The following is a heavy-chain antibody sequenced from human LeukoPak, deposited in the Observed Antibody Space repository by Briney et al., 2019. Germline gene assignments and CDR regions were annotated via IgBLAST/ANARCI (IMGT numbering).Heavy chain of an antibody. J-gene: IGHJ4*02. V-gene: IGHV3-64*01. CDR3: AKEYSSGWYYFDY. CDR1: GFTFSSYA. Sequence: GGSLRLSCAASGFTFSSYAMHWVRQAPGKGLEYVSAISSNGGSTYYANSVKGRFTISRDNSKNTLYLQMGSLRAEDTAVYYCAKEYSSGWYYFDYWGQGTLVTVSS. D-gene: IGHD6-19*01. CDR2: ISSNGGST.